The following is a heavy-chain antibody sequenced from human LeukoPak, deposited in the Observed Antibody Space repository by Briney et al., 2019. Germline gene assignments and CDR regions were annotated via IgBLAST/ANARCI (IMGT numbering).Heavy chain of an antibody. J-gene: IGHJ4*02. V-gene: IGHV1-2*06. CDR3: AREGGQNGGYDY. D-gene: IGHD4-17*01. Sequence: ASVKVSCKASGYTFTGYYMHWVRQAPGQGLEWMGRINPNSGGTNYAQKLQGRVTMTTDTSTSTAYMELRSLRSDDTAVYYCAREGGQNGGYDYWGQGTLVTVSS. CDR2: INPNSGGT. CDR1: GYTFTGYY.